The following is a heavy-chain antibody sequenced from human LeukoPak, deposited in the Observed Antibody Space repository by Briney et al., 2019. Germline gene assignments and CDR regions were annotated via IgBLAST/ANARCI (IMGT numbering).Heavy chain of an antibody. Sequence: GSLSLSCAASGFTFSGSTMHWVRQASGTGLEWVGRIRSKANSYATAYAASVKGRFTISRDDSKNTAYLQMNSLRAEDTAVYYCASLRSSSWYDHFDYWGQGTLVTVSS. D-gene: IGHD6-13*01. CDR1: GFTFSGST. V-gene: IGHV3-73*01. J-gene: IGHJ4*02. CDR2: IRSKANSYAT. CDR3: ASLRSSSWYDHFDY.